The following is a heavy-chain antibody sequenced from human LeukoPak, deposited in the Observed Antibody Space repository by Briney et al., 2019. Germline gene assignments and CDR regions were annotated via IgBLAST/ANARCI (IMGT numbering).Heavy chain of an antibody. J-gene: IGHJ3*02. V-gene: IGHV3-21*01. CDR1: GFIFSSYT. D-gene: IGHD1-14*01. CDR2: ISSSSSYI. CDR3: ARGALGMSGRIVDAFDI. Sequence: PGGSLRLSCAASGFIFSSYTMNWVRQAPGKGLGWVSSISSSSSYIYFADSVKGRFTISRDNAKNSLYLQMNSLRAEDTAVYYCARGALGMSGRIVDAFDIWGQGTRVTVSS.